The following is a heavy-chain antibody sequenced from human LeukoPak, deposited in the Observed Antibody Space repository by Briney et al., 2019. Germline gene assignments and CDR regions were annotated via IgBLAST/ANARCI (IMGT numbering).Heavy chain of an antibody. CDR3: ARFCSSTNCHHAPTY. Sequence: GASVKVSCKASGGTFGSYAISWVRQAPGQGLEWMGGIIPIFGTAKYAQKFQGRVRITADESTSTAYMELSSLRSEDTAVYYCARFCSSTNCHHAPTYWGQGTLVTVSS. D-gene: IGHD2-2*01. CDR1: GGTFGSYA. V-gene: IGHV1-69*01. CDR2: IIPIFGTA. J-gene: IGHJ4*02.